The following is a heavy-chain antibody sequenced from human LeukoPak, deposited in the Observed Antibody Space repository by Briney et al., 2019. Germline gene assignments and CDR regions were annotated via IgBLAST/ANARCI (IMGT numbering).Heavy chain of an antibody. CDR1: GGSISGDY. D-gene: IGHD6-19*01. CDR2: ISYSATT. CDR3: STGHSSGWFDY. V-gene: IGHV4-59*01. Sequence: SETLSLTCTVPGGSISGDYWSWIRQPPGKGLEWIGYISYSATTNYNPSLKRRVSFSIDTSKNQFSLKLTSVSAADTAVYFFSTGHSSGWFDYWGQGTLVSVSS. J-gene: IGHJ4*02.